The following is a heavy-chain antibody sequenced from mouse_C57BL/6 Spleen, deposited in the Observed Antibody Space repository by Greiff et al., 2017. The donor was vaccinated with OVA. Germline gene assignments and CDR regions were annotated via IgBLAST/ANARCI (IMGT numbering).Heavy chain of an antibody. CDR3: ARLRGTTVVEDY. J-gene: IGHJ4*01. CDR1: GYTFTSYW. Sequence: VQLQQPGAELVKPGASVKLSCTASGYTFTSYWMHWVKQRPGQGLEWIGMIHPNSGSTNYNEKFKSKATLTVDKSASTAYMQLSSLTSEDAAVYYCARLRGTTVVEDYWGQGTSVTVSS. D-gene: IGHD1-1*01. CDR2: IHPNSGST. V-gene: IGHV1-64*01.